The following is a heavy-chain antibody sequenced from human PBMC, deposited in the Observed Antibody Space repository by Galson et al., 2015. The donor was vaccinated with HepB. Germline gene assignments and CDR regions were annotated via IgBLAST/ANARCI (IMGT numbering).Heavy chain of an antibody. V-gene: IGHV3-11*06. CDR3: ARVGGLSSCSGCELTRGWFDP. CDR2: ISSSSSYT. D-gene: IGHD6-19*01. Sequence: SLRLSCAASGFTFSDYYMSWIRQAPGKGLEWVSYISSSSSYTNYADSVKGRFTISRDNAKNSLYLQMNSLRAEDTAVYYCARVGGLSSCSGCELTRGWFDPWGQGTLVTVSS. J-gene: IGHJ5*02. CDR1: GFTFSDYY.